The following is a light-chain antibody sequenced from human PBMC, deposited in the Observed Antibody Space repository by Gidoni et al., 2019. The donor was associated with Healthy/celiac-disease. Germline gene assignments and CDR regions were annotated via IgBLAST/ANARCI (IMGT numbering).Light chain of an antibody. J-gene: IGKJ2*01. V-gene: IGKV2-28*01. CDR2: LGT. Sequence: DIVMTPSPHSLPVTPGAPASISSRSSQSLLPNNAYNYLDWYLQKPGQSQQLLNCLGTNRASGVHDRFSGSGSGKDFTLKISRVEDEDVGVYYCMQARTPYTFGQGTKLEIK. CDR3: MQARTPYT. CDR1: QSLLPNNAYNY.